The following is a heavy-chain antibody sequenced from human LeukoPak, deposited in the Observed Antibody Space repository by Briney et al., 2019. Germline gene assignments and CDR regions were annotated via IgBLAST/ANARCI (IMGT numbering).Heavy chain of an antibody. CDR3: AKHPGSGYYYFDY. CDR1: GFTFSSYA. J-gene: IGHJ4*02. CDR2: IGDSGAST. Sequence: GGPLRVSCAASGFTFSSYAMSWVRQAPGKGLQWVSTIGDSGASTYYTDSVKGRFTISRDNSKNTLFLQMNSLRAEDTAVYYCAKHPGSGYYYFDYWGQGTLVTVSS. V-gene: IGHV3-23*01. D-gene: IGHD5-12*01.